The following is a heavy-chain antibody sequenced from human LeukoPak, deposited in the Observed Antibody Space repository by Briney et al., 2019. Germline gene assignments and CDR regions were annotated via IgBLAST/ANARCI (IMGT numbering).Heavy chain of an antibody. D-gene: IGHD6-6*01. J-gene: IGHJ4*02. V-gene: IGHV3-66*02. CDR2: IYSGGST. CDR1: GFTVSSNY. Sequence: GSLRLSCAASGFTVSSNYMSWVRQAPGKGLEWVSVIYSGGSTYYADSVKGRFTISRDNSKNTLYLQMNSPRAEDTAVYHCASAGQLAPHHYFDYWGQGTLVTVSS. CDR3: ASAGQLAPHHYFDY.